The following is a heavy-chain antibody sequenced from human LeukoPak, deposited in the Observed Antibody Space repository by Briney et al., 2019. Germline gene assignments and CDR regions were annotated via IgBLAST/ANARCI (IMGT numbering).Heavy chain of an antibody. Sequence: SETLSLTCAIYGRSFSGYYWSWIRQPPGKGLEWNGEINHSGSTTYNPSLKSRVSISVDTTKNQCSLWLSSVSEAETAVYFCARAHVDIVATIGSKGYFDYCGQGTLLTVSS. V-gene: IGHV4-34*01. D-gene: IGHD5-12*01. J-gene: IGHJ4*02. CDR3: ARAHVDIVATIGSKGYFDY. CDR1: GRSFSGYY. CDR2: INHSGST.